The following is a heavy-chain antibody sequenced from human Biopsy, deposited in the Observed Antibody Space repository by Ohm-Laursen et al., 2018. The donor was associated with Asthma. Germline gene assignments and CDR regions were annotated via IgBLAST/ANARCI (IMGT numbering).Heavy chain of an antibody. D-gene: IGHD3-22*01. CDR1: GFNFDDFA. CDR2: ISPDGRSA. V-gene: IGHV3-23*01. Sequence: SLRLSCAASGFNFDDFAMSWARQAPGKGLEWASTISPDGRSAHGPDSFRGRFTISRDNSRDTLYLQMRSLRADDTAVYYCVKDTVEDRGGYYTFDVWGQGTKVTVSS. J-gene: IGHJ3*01. CDR3: VKDTVEDRGGYYTFDV.